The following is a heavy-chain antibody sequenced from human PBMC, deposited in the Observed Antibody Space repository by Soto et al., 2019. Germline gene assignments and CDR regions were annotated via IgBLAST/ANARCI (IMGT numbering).Heavy chain of an antibody. V-gene: IGHV4-4*02. CDR1: GASIGTNNW. D-gene: IGHD2-2*01. J-gene: IGHJ4*02. CDR2: VYHSGTT. CDR3: AVPGDADFDY. Sequence: QVQLQESGPGLVEPSGTLSLTCAVSGASIGTNNWWSWVRQPPGKGLEWIGEVYHSGTTNCNPSLKSRLTISIDNAKNQFSLRLTSTTAADTAVYYCAVPGDADFDYWSQGYLVTVSS.